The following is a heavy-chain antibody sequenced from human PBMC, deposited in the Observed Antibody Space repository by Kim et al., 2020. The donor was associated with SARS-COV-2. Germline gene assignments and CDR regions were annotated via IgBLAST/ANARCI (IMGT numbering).Heavy chain of an antibody. CDR3: ARGVADYCSSTSCLTPYYYGMDV. CDR1: GGSFSGYY. V-gene: IGHV4-34*01. Sequence: SETLSLTCAVYGGSFSGYYWSWIRQPPGKGLEWIGEINHSGSTNYNPSLKSRVTISVDTSKNQFSLKLSSVTAADTAVYYCARGVADYCSSTSCLTPYYYGMDVWGQGTTVTVSS. D-gene: IGHD2-2*01. CDR2: INHSGST. J-gene: IGHJ6*02.